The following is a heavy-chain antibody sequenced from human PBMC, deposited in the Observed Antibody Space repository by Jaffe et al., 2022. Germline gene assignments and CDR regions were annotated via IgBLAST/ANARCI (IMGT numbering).Heavy chain of an antibody. V-gene: IGHV3-30*02. CDR1: GFTFSSYG. D-gene: IGHD3-10*01. Sequence: QVQLVESGGGVVQPGGSLRLSCAASGFTFSSYGMHWVRQAPGKGLEWVAFIRYDGSNKYYADSVKGRFTISRDNSKNTLYLQMNSLRAEDTAVYYCAAWSITMVRGVREAFDYWGQGTLVTVSS. J-gene: IGHJ4*02. CDR2: IRYDGSNK. CDR3: AAWSITMVRGVREAFDY.